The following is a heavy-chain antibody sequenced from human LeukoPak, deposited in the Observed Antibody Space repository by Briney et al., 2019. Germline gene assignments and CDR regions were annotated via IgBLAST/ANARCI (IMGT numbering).Heavy chain of an antibody. D-gene: IGHD6-6*01. CDR2: ISGSGGST. V-gene: IGHV3-23*01. CDR1: GFTFSSYA. CDR3: AKKSIAATYYYMDV. Sequence: GGSLRLSCAASGFTFSSYAMSWVRQAPGKGLEWVSAISGSGGSTYYADSVKGRFTISRDNSKNTLYLQMNSLRAEDTAVYYCAKKSIAATYYYMDVWGKGTTVTVSS. J-gene: IGHJ6*03.